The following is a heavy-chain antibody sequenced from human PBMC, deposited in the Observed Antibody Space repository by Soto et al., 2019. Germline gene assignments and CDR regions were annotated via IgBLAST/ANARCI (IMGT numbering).Heavy chain of an antibody. CDR1: GFTFSSYG. V-gene: IGHV3-30*18. J-gene: IGHJ3*01. D-gene: IGHD3-22*01. CDR3: AKYSRDYDDDGFAF. Sequence: QVQLVESGGGVVQPGRSLRLSCAASGFTFSSYGMHWVRQAPGKGLEWVAVISSDGSKKYYAVSVKGRFTISRDNPKNTLYLQMNSLRAEDTAVYYCAKYSRDYDDDGFAFWGQGTMVTVSS. CDR2: ISSDGSKK.